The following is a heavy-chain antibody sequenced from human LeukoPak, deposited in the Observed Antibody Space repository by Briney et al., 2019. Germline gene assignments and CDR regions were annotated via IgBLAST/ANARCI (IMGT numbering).Heavy chain of an antibody. J-gene: IGHJ6*03. CDR2: ISGSGGST. CDR3: AKGTSGWYDFYYMDV. D-gene: IGHD6-19*01. V-gene: IGHV3-23*01. Sequence: GGSLRLSCAASGFTFSSYGMSWVRQAPGKGLEWVSAISGSGGSTYYADSLKGRFTISRDNSKNTLYLQMNSLRAEDTAVYYCAKGTSGWYDFYYMDVWGKGTTVTVSS. CDR1: GFTFSSYG.